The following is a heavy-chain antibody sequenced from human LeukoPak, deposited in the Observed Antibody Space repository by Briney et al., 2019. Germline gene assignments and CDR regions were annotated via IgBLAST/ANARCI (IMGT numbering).Heavy chain of an antibody. J-gene: IGHJ5*02. CDR3: AKREGQNHGPIIS. D-gene: IGHD1-14*01. CDR2: SSGRGDHT. CDR1: GFTFSSSA. V-gene: IGHV3-23*01. Sequence: GGSLRLSCAASGFTFSSSAMTWVRQAPGTGLEWVSSSSGRGDHTYYADSVKGRFTISRDNSKSTLYLHMSSLRAGDTAVYYCAKREGQNHGPIISWGQGTLVTVSS.